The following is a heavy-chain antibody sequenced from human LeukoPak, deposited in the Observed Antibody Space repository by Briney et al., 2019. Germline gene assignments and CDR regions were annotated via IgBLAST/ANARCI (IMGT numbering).Heavy chain of an antibody. D-gene: IGHD1-26*01. Sequence: SETLSLTCAVSDYSISSGYYWGWIRQPPGKGLEWIGCIYHSGSTYYNPSLKSRVTISVDTSKNQFSLKLSSVTAADTAVYYCASEAVGAPDYWGQGTLVTVSS. CDR1: DYSISSGYY. V-gene: IGHV4-38-2*01. CDR2: IYHSGST. CDR3: ASEAVGAPDY. J-gene: IGHJ4*02.